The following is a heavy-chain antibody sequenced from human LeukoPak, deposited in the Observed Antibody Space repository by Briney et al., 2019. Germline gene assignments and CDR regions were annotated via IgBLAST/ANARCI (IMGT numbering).Heavy chain of an antibody. V-gene: IGHV4-59*08. J-gene: IGHJ4*02. CDR3: AMYDSFFDY. D-gene: IGHD1-1*01. Sequence: PSETLSLTCTVSGGSISGYYWSWLRQPPGKGLEWIGYIHYSGSTNYNPSLKSRVTISLDTSKKRFFLRLSSVTAADTAVYYCAMYDSFFDYCGQGTLVTVSS. CDR1: GGSISGYY. CDR2: IHYSGST.